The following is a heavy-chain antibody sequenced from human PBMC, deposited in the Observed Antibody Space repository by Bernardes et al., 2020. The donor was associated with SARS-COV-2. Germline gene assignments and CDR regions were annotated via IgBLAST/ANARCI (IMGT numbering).Heavy chain of an antibody. D-gene: IGHD3-3*01. Sequence: SETLSLTCTVSGGSISSSSYYWGWIRQPPGKELEWIGSIYYSGSTYYNPSLKSRVTISVDTSKNQFSLKLSSVTAADTAVYYCAAQDFWSGYDFDYWGQGTLVTVSS. CDR3: AAQDFWSGYDFDY. V-gene: IGHV4-39*01. J-gene: IGHJ4*02. CDR1: GGSISSSSYY. CDR2: IYYSGST.